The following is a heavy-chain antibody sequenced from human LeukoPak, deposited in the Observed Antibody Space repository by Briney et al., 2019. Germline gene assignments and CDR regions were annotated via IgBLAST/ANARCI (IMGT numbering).Heavy chain of an antibody. Sequence: SETLSLTCNVSGGSISSYYWSWIRQPPGKGLEWIGYIYYSGSTNYNPSLKSRVTISVDTSKNQFSLKLSSVTAADTAVYYCARHADDSSGFDYWGQGTLVTVSS. V-gene: IGHV4-59*08. D-gene: IGHD3-22*01. CDR1: GGSISSYY. J-gene: IGHJ4*02. CDR3: ARHADDSSGFDY. CDR2: IYYSGST.